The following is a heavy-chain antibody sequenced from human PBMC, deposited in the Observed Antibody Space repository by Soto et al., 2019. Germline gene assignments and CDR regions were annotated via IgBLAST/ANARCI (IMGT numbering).Heavy chain of an antibody. V-gene: IGHV3-48*04. CDR1: GFTFSSYA. J-gene: IGHJ6*03. Sequence: GGSLRLSCAASGFTFSSYAMSWVRQAPGKGLEWVSDISSSGSTIYYADSVKGRFTISRDNSKNSLYLQMNSLRAEDTAVYYCTRGRGNYDYYYYYMDVWGKGTTVTVSS. D-gene: IGHD1-7*01. CDR3: TRGRGNYDYYYYYMDV. CDR2: ISSSGSTI.